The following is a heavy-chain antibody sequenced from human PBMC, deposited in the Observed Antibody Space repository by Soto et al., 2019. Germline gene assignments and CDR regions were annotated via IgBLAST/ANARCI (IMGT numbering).Heavy chain of an antibody. CDR3: EKDLLGEEIMITFEGVIVIDAFDI. Sequence: EVQLLESGGGLVQPGGSLRLSCAASGFTYSSYAMSWVRQAPGKGLEWVSAISGSGGSTYYADSVKGRFTISRDNSKNTLYLQMNSLRAEDSAVYYCEKDLLGEEIMITFEGVIVIDAFDIWGQGTMVTVSS. CDR1: GFTYSSYA. D-gene: IGHD3-16*02. V-gene: IGHV3-23*01. J-gene: IGHJ3*02. CDR2: ISGSGGST.